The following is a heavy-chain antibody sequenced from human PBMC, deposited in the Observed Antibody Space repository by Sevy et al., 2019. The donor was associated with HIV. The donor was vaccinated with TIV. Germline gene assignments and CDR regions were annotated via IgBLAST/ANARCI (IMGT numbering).Heavy chain of an antibody. CDR1: AYSFTSYY. CDR3: AREKAAGLDY. Sequence: ASVKVSCKTSAYSFTSYYIHWVRQAPGQGLEWMGMINPGGDSTSYAERFQGRVTMTRDTSTSTVSMELSSLRSEDTAVYYCAREKAAGLDYWGQGTLVTVSS. V-gene: IGHV1-46*01. J-gene: IGHJ4*02. CDR2: INPGGDST. D-gene: IGHD6-13*01.